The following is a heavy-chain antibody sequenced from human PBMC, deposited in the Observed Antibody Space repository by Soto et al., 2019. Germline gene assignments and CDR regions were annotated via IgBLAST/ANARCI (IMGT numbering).Heavy chain of an antibody. J-gene: IGHJ4*02. CDR2: ISDSGVST. V-gene: IGHV3-23*01. Sequence: GGSLRLSCAASGFTFSSYAMSWVRQAPGKGLEWVSSISDSGVSTYYADSVKGRFTISRDNSKNTLFLQMNSLRAEDTAVYYCAKGTSFGYWGQGTLVTVSS. D-gene: IGHD2-2*01. CDR3: AKGTSFGY. CDR1: GFTFSSYA.